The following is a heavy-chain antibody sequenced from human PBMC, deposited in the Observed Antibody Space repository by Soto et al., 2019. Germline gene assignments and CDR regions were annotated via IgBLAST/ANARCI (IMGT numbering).Heavy chain of an antibody. Sequence: SEPLSLTCTVACGSIRSGGYFWSWIRQHPGKGLEWIGFIYYSGSTYYNPSLKSRVTISVDTSKNQFSLKLSSVTAADTAVYYCAREGAAPYYYYGMDVWGQGTTVTVSS. J-gene: IGHJ6*02. V-gene: IGHV4-31*03. CDR3: AREGAAPYYYYGMDV. D-gene: IGHD6-6*01. CDR2: IYYSGST. CDR1: CGSIRSGGYF.